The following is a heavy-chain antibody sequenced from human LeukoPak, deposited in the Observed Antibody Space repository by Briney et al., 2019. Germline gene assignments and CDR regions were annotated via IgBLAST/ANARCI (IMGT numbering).Heavy chain of an antibody. Sequence: GGSLRLSCAASGFTFSSYSMNWVRQAPGKGLVWVSRVDTDGSSTTYADSVKGRFTISRDNAKNTLYLQMNSLRAEDTAVYYCARVGYCSGGSCYSPNHYYGMDVWGQGTTVTVSS. V-gene: IGHV3-74*03. D-gene: IGHD2-15*01. CDR2: VDTDGSST. J-gene: IGHJ6*02. CDR1: GFTFSSYS. CDR3: ARVGYCSGGSCYSPNHYYGMDV.